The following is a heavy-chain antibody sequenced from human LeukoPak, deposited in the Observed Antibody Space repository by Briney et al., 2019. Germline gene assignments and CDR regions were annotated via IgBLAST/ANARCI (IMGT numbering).Heavy chain of an antibody. Sequence: GGSLRLSCAASGFTFSSYDMHWVRQATGKGLEWVSAIGTAGDTYYPGSVKGRFTISRENAKNSLYLQMNSLRAGDTAVYYCARGNYYDSSGYPHYYYYYGMDVWGQGTTVTVSS. CDR3: ARGNYYDSSGYPHYYYYYGMDV. CDR2: IGTAGDT. CDR1: GFTFSSYD. J-gene: IGHJ6*02. D-gene: IGHD3-22*01. V-gene: IGHV3-13*01.